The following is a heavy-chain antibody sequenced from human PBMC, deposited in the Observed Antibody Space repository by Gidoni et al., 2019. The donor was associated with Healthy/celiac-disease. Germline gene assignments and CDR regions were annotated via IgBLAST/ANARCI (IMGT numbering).Heavy chain of an antibody. J-gene: IGHJ6*02. CDR2: ISYDGSNN. Sequence: QVQLVESGGGVVQPGRSLRLSCAASGFTFSSYGMHWVRQAPGKGLEWVAVISYDGSNNYYADSVKGRFTISRDNSKNTLYLQMNSLRAEDTAVYYCAKDVAPHTAMVPGTYYYGMDVWGQGTTVTVSS. V-gene: IGHV3-30*18. CDR3: AKDVAPHTAMVPGTYYYGMDV. CDR1: GFTFSSYG. D-gene: IGHD5-18*01.